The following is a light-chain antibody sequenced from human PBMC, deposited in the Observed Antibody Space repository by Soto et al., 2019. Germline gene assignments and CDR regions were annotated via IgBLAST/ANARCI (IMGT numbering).Light chain of an antibody. J-gene: IGLJ3*02. CDR2: NTN. CDR1: TGAVPTGYY. V-gene: IGLV7-43*01. CDR3: LLYYGGAWV. Sequence: QTVVTQDPSLTVSPGGTVTLTCASSTGAVPTGYYPSWFQHKPGHAPRALIYNTNDKHSWTPARLSGSLLGDKAALTLSGVQPEDEAEYYCLLYYGGAWVFGGGTKLTVL.